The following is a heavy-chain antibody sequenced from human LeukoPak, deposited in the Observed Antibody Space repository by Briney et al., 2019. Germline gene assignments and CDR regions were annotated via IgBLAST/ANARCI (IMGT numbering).Heavy chain of an antibody. J-gene: IGHJ4*02. Sequence: GGSLRLSCAASGFTFSSYAMSWVRQAPGKGLEWVSAISGSGGSTYYADSVKGRFTTSRDNSKNTLYLQMNSLRVEDTAVYYCASGVEMATSNFDYWGQGTLVTVSS. D-gene: IGHD5-24*01. CDR1: GFTFSSYA. V-gene: IGHV3-23*01. CDR2: ISGSGGST. CDR3: ASGVEMATSNFDY.